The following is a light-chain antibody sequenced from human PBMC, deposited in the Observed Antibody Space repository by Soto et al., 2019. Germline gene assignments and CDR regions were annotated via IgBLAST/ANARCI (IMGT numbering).Light chain of an antibody. Sequence: SVLTQPPSVSGAPGQRVTISCTGSSSNIGAGYDGHWYQQLPGTAPKLLIYGNSNRPSGVPDRFSGSKSGTSASLAITGLHAEDEADYYGQSYDSSLSGSVVFGGGTKLTVL. CDR2: GNS. V-gene: IGLV1-40*01. J-gene: IGLJ3*02. CDR3: QSYDSSLSGSVV. CDR1: SSNIGAGYD.